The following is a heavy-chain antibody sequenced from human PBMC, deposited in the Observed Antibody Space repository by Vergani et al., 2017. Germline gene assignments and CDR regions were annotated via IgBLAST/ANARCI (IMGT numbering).Heavy chain of an antibody. CDR1: GYTFTNYP. CDR3: AGGRQWRLTEYLYGMDV. Sequence: QVQLLQSGSELKKPGASVRISCEASGYTFTNYPLIWVRQAPGQGLEFMGWINTNSGNPTYAPGFTGRFAFSLDTSVSTAYLQISGLKAEDSAVYYCAGGRQWRLTEYLYGMDVWGGGTTVAVCS. D-gene: IGHD6-19*01. V-gene: IGHV7-4-1*02. J-gene: IGHJ6*01. CDR2: INTNSGNP.